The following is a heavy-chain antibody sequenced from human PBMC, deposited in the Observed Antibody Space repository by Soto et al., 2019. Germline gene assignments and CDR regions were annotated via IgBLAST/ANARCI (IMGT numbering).Heavy chain of an antibody. J-gene: IGHJ4*02. CDR1: GDTFTSYY. CDR2: INPSGGT. CDR3: ARESRYCSGGSCYFLPGIDY. D-gene: IGHD2-15*01. Sequence: GASVKVSCKASGDTFTSYYMHWVRQAPGQGLEWMGIINPSGGTNYAQKFQGRVTITADESTSTAYMELSSLRSEDTAVYYCARESRYCSGGSCYFLPGIDYWGQGTLVTVSS. V-gene: IGHV1-46*01.